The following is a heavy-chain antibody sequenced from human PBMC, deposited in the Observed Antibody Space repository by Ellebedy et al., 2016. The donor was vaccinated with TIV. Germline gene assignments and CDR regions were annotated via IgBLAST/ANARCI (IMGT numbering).Heavy chain of an antibody. CDR1: GFTFSTYG. Sequence: GESLKISCAASGFTFSTYGMYWVRQAPGEGLQWVAFFRYGGTDKYYADSVKGRFTISRDNSKNTLYLQMSSMRVEDTAVYYCAKGYDARGNWGQGTLVTVSS. CDR2: FRYGGTDK. V-gene: IGHV3-30*02. D-gene: IGHD3-3*01. CDR3: AKGYDARGN. J-gene: IGHJ4*02.